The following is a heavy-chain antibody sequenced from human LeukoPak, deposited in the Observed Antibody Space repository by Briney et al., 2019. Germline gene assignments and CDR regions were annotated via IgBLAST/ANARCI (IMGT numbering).Heavy chain of an antibody. CDR1: GGSISSYY. V-gene: IGHV4-4*07. CDR2: IYTGGST. J-gene: IGHJ4*02. D-gene: IGHD6-13*01. CDR3: ARDRGSSSWQPLDY. Sequence: SETLSLTCTVSGGSISSYYWSWIRQPAGKGLEWIGRIYTGGSTNYNPSLKSRVTMSVDTSKNQFSLKLSSVTAADTAVYYCARDRGSSSWQPLDYWGQGTLVTVSS.